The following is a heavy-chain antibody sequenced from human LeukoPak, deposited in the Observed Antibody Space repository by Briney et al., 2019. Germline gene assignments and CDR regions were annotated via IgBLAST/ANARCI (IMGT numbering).Heavy chain of an antibody. J-gene: IGHJ4*02. CDR1: GYSFSNYW. Sequence: GESLKISCKGSGYSFSNYWIGWVRQRPGKSLEWVGIIYPGDSDTRYSLCFQGQVTISADKSISTAYLQWSSLKASDTAMYYCARHYYDYVWGSYGIDYWGQGTLVTVSS. CDR2: IYPGDSDT. CDR3: ARHYYDYVWGSYGIDY. V-gene: IGHV5-51*01. D-gene: IGHD3-16*01.